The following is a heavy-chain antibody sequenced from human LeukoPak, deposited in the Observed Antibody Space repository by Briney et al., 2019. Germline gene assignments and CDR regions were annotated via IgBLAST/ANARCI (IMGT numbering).Heavy chain of an antibody. CDR3: ARAPGGWYGTTYYYYGMDV. CDR1: GGSISSSSYY. D-gene: IGHD6-19*01. CDR2: IYYSGST. Sequence: ASETLSLTCTASGGSISSSSYYWGWIRQPPGKGLEWIGSIYYSGSTYYNPSLKSRVTISVDTSKNQFSLKLSSVTAADTAVYYCARAPGGWYGTTYYYYGMDVWGQGTTVTVSS. V-gene: IGHV4-39*01. J-gene: IGHJ6*02.